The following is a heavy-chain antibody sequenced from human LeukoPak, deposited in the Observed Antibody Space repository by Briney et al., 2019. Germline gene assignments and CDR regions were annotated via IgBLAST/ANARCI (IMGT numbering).Heavy chain of an antibody. CDR1: GYTFTSYY. CDR3: ARGSIVGAKTLGFGAFDI. D-gene: IGHD1-26*01. CDR2: INPSGGSR. Sequence: GASVKVSCKASGYTFTSYYMHWVRQAPGQGLEWMGIINPSGGSRGYAQKFQGRVTMTRDTSTSTVYMELSSLRSEDTAVYYCARGSIVGAKTLGFGAFDIWGQGTMVTVSS. V-gene: IGHV1-46*01. J-gene: IGHJ3*02.